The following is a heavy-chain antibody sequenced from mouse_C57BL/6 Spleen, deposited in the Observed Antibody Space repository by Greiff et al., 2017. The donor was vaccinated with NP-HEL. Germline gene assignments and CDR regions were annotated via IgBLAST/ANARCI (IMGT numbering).Heavy chain of an antibody. CDR3: GRQTVVATGAMDY. J-gene: IGHJ4*01. CDR1: GFSLTSYG. V-gene: IGHV2-6-1*01. CDR2: IWSDGST. D-gene: IGHD1-1*01. Sequence: QVQLKESGPGLVAPSQSLSITCTVSGFSLTSYGVHWVRQPPGKGLEWLVVIWSDGSTTYNSALKSRLSISKDNSKSQVFLKKNSLQTDDTAMDYCGRQTVVATGAMDYWGQGTSGTVSS.